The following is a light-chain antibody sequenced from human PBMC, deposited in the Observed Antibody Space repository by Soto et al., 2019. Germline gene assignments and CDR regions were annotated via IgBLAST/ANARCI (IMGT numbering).Light chain of an antibody. CDR2: GAS. V-gene: IGKV1-33*01. CDR1: QDTRKY. J-gene: IGKJ3*01. Sequence: DIQMTQSPASLSASVGDRVTITCQASQDTRKYLSWYQQKPGRAPKLLIYGASYLETGVPSRFSGSGYGTDFTFTISSLQPEDIATYYCQHYDHLPPFTFGPGTKVAI. CDR3: QHYDHLPPFT.